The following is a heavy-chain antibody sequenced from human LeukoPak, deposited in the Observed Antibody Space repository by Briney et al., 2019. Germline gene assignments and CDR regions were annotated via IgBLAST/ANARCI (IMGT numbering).Heavy chain of an antibody. V-gene: IGHV4-31*03. CDR2: IYYSGST. J-gene: IGHJ4*02. D-gene: IGHD6-19*01. CDR3: ASQRSGWREEFDY. Sequence: SETLSLTCTVSGGSISSGGYYWSWIRQHPGKGLEWIGYIYYSGSTYYNPSLKSRVTISVDTSKNQFSLKLSSVTAADTAVYYCASQRSGWREEFDYWGQGTLVTVSS. CDR1: GGSISSGGYY.